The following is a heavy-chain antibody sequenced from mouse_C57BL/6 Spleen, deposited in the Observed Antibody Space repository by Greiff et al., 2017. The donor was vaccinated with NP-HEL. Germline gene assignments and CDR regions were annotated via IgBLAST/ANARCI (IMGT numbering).Heavy chain of an antibody. CDR1: RYTFTDYN. D-gene: IGHD3-1*01. CDR3: AREGLTFYAMDY. CDR2: INPNNGST. J-gene: IGHJ4*01. Sequence: EVQLQQSGPELVKPGASVKMSCKASRYTFTDYNMHWVKQSHGKSLEWIGYINPNNGSTSYNQKFKGKATLTVNKSSSTAYMELRSLTSEDSAVYYCAREGLTFYAMDYWGQGTSVTVSS. V-gene: IGHV1-22*01.